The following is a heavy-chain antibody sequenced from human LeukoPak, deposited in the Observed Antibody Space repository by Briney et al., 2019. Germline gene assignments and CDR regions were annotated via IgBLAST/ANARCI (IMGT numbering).Heavy chain of an antibody. Sequence: PGGSLRLSCAASGFTFSSYGMHWVRQAPGKGLEWVAVIWYDGSNKYYADSVKGRFTISRDNSKNTLYLQMNSLRAEDTAVYYCARDSSGYSPTFIDYWGRGTLVTVSS. CDR1: GFTFSSYG. J-gene: IGHJ4*02. CDR3: ARDSSGYSPTFIDY. D-gene: IGHD3-22*01. V-gene: IGHV3-33*01. CDR2: IWYDGSNK.